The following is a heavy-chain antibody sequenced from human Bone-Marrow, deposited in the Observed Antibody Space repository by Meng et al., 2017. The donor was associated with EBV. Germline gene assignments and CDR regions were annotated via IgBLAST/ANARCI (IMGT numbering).Heavy chain of an antibody. CDR2: ISRGGSTI. CDR1: GFTFSDYY. Sequence: QVQLVESGGDLVKPGGSLRLSWAASGFTFSDYYMTWIRQAPGKGLEWVSHISRGGSTIYYADSVKGRFTISRDNAENSLYLQMNSLRAEDTAVYYCARKGTTIFGPPEDYWDQGPLVTVSS. D-gene: IGHD3-3*01. V-gene: IGHV3-11*01. CDR3: ARKGTTIFGPPEDY. J-gene: IGHJ4*02.